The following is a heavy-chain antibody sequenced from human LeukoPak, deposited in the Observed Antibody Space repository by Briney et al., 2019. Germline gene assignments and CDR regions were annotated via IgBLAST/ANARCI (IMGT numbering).Heavy chain of an antibody. D-gene: IGHD3-10*01. CDR1: GYSISSGYY. V-gene: IGHV4-38-2*02. J-gene: IGHJ4*02. CDR2: IYHSGST. Sequence: SETLSLTCTVSGYSISSGYYWGWIRQPPGKGLEWIGSIYHSGSTYYNPSLKTRVTISVDTSKNQFSLKLSSVTAADTAVYYCARHIFFYYGSGSLQPSDYWGQGTLVTVSS. CDR3: ARHIFFYYGSGSLQPSDY.